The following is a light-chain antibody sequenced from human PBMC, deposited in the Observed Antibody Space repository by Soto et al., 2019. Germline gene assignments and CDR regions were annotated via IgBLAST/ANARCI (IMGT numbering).Light chain of an antibody. J-gene: IGLJ3*02. Sequence: QSVLTQPPSASGSPGQSVTISCTGTSSDVGAYKYVSWYQQYPGKAPKLMIYEVTKRPSGVPDRFSGSKSGNTASLTVSGLQAEYDADYYCTSYVGNDIWVFGGGTQLTVL. CDR2: EVT. CDR3: TSYVGNDIWV. CDR1: SSDVGAYKY. V-gene: IGLV2-8*01.